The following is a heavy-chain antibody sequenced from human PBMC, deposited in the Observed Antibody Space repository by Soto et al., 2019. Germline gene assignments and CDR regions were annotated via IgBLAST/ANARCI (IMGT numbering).Heavy chain of an antibody. CDR3: SRDPGIAEYYFDY. D-gene: IGHD6-13*01. Sequence: QVQLVESGGGVDQPGRSLRLSCAASGFTFSRYAMHWVRQAPGKGLEWVAVISYDGSNKYYADSVKGRFTISRDNSKNTLYLQMNSLRAEDTAVYYCSRDPGIAEYYFDYWGQGTLVTVSS. CDR2: ISYDGSNK. V-gene: IGHV3-30-3*01. CDR1: GFTFSRYA. J-gene: IGHJ4*02.